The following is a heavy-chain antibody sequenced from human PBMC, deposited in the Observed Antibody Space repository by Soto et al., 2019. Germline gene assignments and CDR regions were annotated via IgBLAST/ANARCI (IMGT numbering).Heavy chain of an antibody. CDR1: GGTFSSYA. D-gene: IGHD1-1*01. V-gene: IGHV1-69*01. Sequence: QVQLVQSGAEVQKPGSSVKVSCKASGGTFSSYAISWVRQAPGQGLEWMGGIIPIFGTANYAQKFQGRVTITADESTSTAYMELSSLRSDDTAVYYCARVGGTQLNDGNDDYWGQGTLVTVSS. J-gene: IGHJ4*02. CDR3: ARVGGTQLNDGNDDY. CDR2: IIPIFGTA.